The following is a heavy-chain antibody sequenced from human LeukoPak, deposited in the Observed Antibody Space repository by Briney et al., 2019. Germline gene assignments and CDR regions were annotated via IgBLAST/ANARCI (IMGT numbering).Heavy chain of an antibody. D-gene: IGHD3-10*01. CDR3: ARDKVPGDY. Sequence: PGGSLRLSCAASGFTFSSYSMNLVRQAPGKGLEWVSYISSSSSTIYYADSVKGRFTISRDNAKNSLYLQMNSLRAEDTAVYYCARDKVPGDYWGQGTLVTVSS. V-gene: IGHV3-48*01. J-gene: IGHJ4*02. CDR1: GFTFSSYS. CDR2: ISSSSSTI.